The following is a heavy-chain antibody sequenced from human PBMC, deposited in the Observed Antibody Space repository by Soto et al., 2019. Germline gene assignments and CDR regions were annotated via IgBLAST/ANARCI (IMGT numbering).Heavy chain of an antibody. V-gene: IGHV4-61*08. CDR2: VYYSGST. J-gene: IGHJ5*02. Sequence: QVQLQESGPGLVKPSETLSLTCSVSGDSVSSGAYYWSWIRQPPGKGLEWIGYVYYSGSTSYNPSLETGVTISVDTSKNKFSLKLTSVTPADTAIYYCARVKRSTSRLDPWGQGTLVTVSS. CDR1: GDSVSSGAYY. D-gene: IGHD1-26*01. CDR3: ARVKRSTSRLDP.